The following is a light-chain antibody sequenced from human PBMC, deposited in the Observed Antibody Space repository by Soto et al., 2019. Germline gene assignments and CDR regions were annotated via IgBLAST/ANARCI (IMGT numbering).Light chain of an antibody. CDR1: QSVSSY. CDR3: QQRSNWPPANT. V-gene: IGKV3-11*01. CDR2: DAS. Sequence: EIVLTQSPATLSLSPGERATLSCRASQSVSSYLARYQQKPGQAPRLLIYDASNRATGIPARFSGSGSGSDFTLTISSLEPEDFAVYYCQQRSNWPPANTFGQGTKLEIK. J-gene: IGKJ2*01.